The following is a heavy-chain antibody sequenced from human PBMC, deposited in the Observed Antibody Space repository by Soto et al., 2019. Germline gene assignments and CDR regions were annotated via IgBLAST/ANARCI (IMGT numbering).Heavy chain of an antibody. CDR3: AKDMRNIPAVEFDY. J-gene: IGHJ4*02. CDR1: GFTFDDYA. CDR2: ISWNSGSI. V-gene: IGHV3-9*01. Sequence: PGGSLGLSCAASGFTFDDYAMHWVRQAPGKGLEWVSGISWNSGSIGYADSVKGRFTISRDNAKNSLYLQMNSLRAEDTALYYCAKDMRNIPAVEFDYWGQGTLVTVSS.